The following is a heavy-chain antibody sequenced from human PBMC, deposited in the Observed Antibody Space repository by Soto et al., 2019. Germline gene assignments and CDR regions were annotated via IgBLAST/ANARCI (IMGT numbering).Heavy chain of an antibody. J-gene: IGHJ3*02. Sequence: GVSLRLSCAASGFTFSIYWMHWVRQAQGKGLVWVSRINSDGSSTSYADSVKGRFTISRDNAKNTLYLQMNSLRAEDTAVYYCARVLPPYYDILTGYYSLEAFDIWGQGTMVTVSS. CDR3: ARVLPPYYDILTGYYSLEAFDI. CDR2: INSDGSST. CDR1: GFTFSIYW. V-gene: IGHV3-74*01. D-gene: IGHD3-9*01.